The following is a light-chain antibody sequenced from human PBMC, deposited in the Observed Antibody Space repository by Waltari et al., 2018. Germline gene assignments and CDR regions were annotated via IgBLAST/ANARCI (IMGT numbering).Light chain of an antibody. J-gene: IGKJ2*01. Sequence: DVVLTQSTLSLPVTLGKPASISCTSSRSLVHSDGNTYLIWFQQRPGQSPRRLIYKVSNRDSGVPDRFSGSGSGTDFTLKISRVEAEDVGVYYCMQGTHWPYTFGQGTKLDIK. CDR2: KVS. V-gene: IGKV2-30*02. CDR1: RSLVHSDGNTY. CDR3: MQGTHWPYT.